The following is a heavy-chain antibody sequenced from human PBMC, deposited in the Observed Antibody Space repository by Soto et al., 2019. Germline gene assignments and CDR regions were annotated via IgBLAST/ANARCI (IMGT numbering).Heavy chain of an antibody. Sequence: EASVKVSCKASGGTFSSYTISWVRQAPGQGLDWMGRIIPILGIANYAQKFQGRVTITADKSTSTAYMELSSLRSEDTAVYYCARGLARVATGNAFDIWGQGTMVTVSS. V-gene: IGHV1-69*02. D-gene: IGHD5-12*01. CDR2: IIPILGIA. CDR3: ARGLARVATGNAFDI. CDR1: GGTFSSYT. J-gene: IGHJ3*02.